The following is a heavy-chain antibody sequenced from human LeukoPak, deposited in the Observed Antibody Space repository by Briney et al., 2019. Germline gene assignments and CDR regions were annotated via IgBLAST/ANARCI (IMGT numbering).Heavy chain of an antibody. CDR3: ARVGPLAVAGHNWFDP. Sequence: ASVKVSCKASGYTLTSYGISWVRQAPGQGLEWMRWISAYNGNTNYAQKLQGRVTMTTDTSTSTAYMELRSLRSDDTAVYYCARVGPLAVAGHNWFDPWGQGTLVTVSS. J-gene: IGHJ5*02. CDR1: GYTLTSYG. D-gene: IGHD6-19*01. CDR2: ISAYNGNT. V-gene: IGHV1-18*01.